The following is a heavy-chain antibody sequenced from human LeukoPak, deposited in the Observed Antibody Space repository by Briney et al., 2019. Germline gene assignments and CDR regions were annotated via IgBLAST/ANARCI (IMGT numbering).Heavy chain of an antibody. V-gene: IGHV1-2*06. CDR1: GYTFTGYY. Sequence: GASVKVSCKASGYTFTGYYMHWVRQAPGQGLEWMGRINPNSGGTKYAQKFQGRVTMTRDTSISTAYMELSRLRSDDTAVYYCARVSDYGDYVDYWGQGTLVTVSS. J-gene: IGHJ4*02. D-gene: IGHD4-17*01. CDR2: INPNSGGT. CDR3: ARVSDYGDYVDY.